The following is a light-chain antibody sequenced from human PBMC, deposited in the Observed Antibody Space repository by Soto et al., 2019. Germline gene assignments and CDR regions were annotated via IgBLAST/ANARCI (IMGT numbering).Light chain of an antibody. J-gene: IGKJ1*01. CDR2: GAS. CDR1: QSVSSSY. CDR3: QQYGSSPWT. Sequence: EIVLTQSPGTLSLSPGERATLSCRASQSVSSSYLAWYQQKPGQAPRPLIYGASNRAIGIPDSFSGSGSGTDFTLTISRLEPEDFAVYYCQQYGSSPWTFGQGTKVEIK. V-gene: IGKV3-20*01.